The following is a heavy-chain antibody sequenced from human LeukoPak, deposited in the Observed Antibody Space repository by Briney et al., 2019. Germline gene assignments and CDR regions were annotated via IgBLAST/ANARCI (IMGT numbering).Heavy chain of an antibody. J-gene: IGHJ4*02. V-gene: IGHV3-30*02. CDR2: IRFEGSNK. CDR1: GFTFSTYG. CDR3: ARGFHYDFWSGSYYFDY. Sequence: GGSLRLSCVASGFTFSTYGMNWVRQAPGKGLEWVTFIRFEGSNKYYANSVKGRFTISRDNSKNSLYLQMNSLKTEDTAVYYCARGFHYDFWSGSYYFDYWGQGTLVTVSS. D-gene: IGHD3-3*01.